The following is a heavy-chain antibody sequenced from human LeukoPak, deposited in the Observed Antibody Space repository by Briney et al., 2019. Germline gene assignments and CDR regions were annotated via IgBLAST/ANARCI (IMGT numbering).Heavy chain of an antibody. V-gene: IGHV4-4*07. J-gene: IGHJ3*02. D-gene: IGHD4-17*01. CDR1: GGSISSYY. CDR2: IYTSGST. CDR3: ARDLFGDLRGDDAFDI. Sequence: PSETLSLTCSVSGGSISSYYWSWIRQPAGKGLEWIGRIYTSGSTNYNPSLKPRVTLSVDTSKNQFSLKLSSVTAAHTAVYYCARDLFGDLRGDDAFDIWGQGTMVTVSS.